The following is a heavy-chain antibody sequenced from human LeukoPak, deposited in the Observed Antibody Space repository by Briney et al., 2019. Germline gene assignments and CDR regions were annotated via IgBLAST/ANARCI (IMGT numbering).Heavy chain of an antibody. D-gene: IGHD3-10*01. CDR2: PSPYNDYT. Sequence: ASVKVSCKASGYTFINYGITWGRQAPDQGLQWLGWPSPYNDYTYYAQMFQGRVTMTTDTSTRTASMELRSLRSDDTAVYYCARGGYYGSGSSIRYYGLGVWGQGTTVTVSS. V-gene: IGHV1-18*01. J-gene: IGHJ6*02. CDR3: ARGGYYGSGSSIRYYGLGV. CDR1: GYTFINYG.